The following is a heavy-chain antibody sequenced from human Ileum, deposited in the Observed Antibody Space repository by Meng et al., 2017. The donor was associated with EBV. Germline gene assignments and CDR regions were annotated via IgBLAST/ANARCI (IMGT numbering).Heavy chain of an antibody. D-gene: IGHD1-26*01. CDR1: GASVTSSGYY. J-gene: IGHJ4*02. CDR2: VNYNGDS. V-gene: IGHV4-61*08. CDR3: ARDLRVGGAFDY. Sequence: QGPLEESGPGLCSPSETLSLPCTVSGASVTSSGYYWSWLRQSPGKGLEWLGYVNYNGDSTYNPSLKSRVTIFIDTSKKQFYLNLTSATAADTAIYYCARDLRVGGAFDYWGQGTLVTVSS.